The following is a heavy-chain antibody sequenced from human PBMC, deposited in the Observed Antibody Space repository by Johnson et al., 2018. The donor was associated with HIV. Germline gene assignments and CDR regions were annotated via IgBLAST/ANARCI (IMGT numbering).Heavy chain of an antibody. CDR2: IKQDGSEK. J-gene: IGHJ3*02. Sequence: QVQLVESGGGVVQPGKSLTLSCVVSGLSFSNFGIHWVRQAPGKGPEWVANIKQDGSEKYYADSVKGRFTISRDNSKNTLYLQMNSLRAEDTAVYYCAKDQIVVVTAKDAFDIWGQGTMVTVSS. CDR3: AKDQIVVVTAKDAFDI. D-gene: IGHD2-21*02. CDR1: GLSFSNFG. V-gene: IGHV3-30*18.